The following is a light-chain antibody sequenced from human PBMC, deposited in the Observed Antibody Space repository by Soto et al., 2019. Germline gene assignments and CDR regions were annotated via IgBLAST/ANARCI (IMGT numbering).Light chain of an antibody. CDR3: QQYNDWPPKQYT. CDR2: GAS. V-gene: IGKV3-15*01. J-gene: IGKJ2*01. Sequence: EIVMTQSPATLSVFPGERATLSCRASQSVSSNLAWYQQKPGQAHRLLIYGASTRATGIPARFSGSGSGTEFTLTISSLQSEDFAVYYCQQYNDWPPKQYTFGQGTKLEIK. CDR1: QSVSSN.